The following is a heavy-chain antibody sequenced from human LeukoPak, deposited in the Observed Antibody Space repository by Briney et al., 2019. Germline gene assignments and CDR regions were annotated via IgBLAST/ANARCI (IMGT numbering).Heavy chain of an antibody. CDR3: ARDTFIAVAGFDY. Sequence: GGSPRLSCAASGFTFSSYSMNWVRQAPGKGLEWVSSISSSSSYIYYADSVKGRFTISRDNAKNSLYLQMNSLRAEDTAVYYCARDTFIAVAGFDYWGQGTLVTVSS. D-gene: IGHD6-19*01. J-gene: IGHJ4*02. V-gene: IGHV3-21*01. CDR2: ISSSSSYI. CDR1: GFTFSSYS.